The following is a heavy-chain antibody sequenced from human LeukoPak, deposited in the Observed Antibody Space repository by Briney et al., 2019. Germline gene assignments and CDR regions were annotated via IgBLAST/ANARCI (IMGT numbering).Heavy chain of an antibody. CDR2: IYYTGST. Sequence: SETLSLTCTVSGGSISSYFWSWIRQPPGKGLEWIGSIYYTGSTNYNPSLKSRVTISVDTSKNQFSLKVSSVTAADTAVYYCARYRSSGLDYWGQGTLVTVSS. CDR1: GGSISSYF. J-gene: IGHJ4*02. V-gene: IGHV4-59*01. D-gene: IGHD6-6*01. CDR3: ARYRSSGLDY.